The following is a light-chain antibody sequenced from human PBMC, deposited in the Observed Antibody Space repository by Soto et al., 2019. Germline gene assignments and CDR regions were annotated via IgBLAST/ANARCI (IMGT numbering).Light chain of an antibody. CDR3: AAWDDSLNGVV. J-gene: IGLJ2*01. V-gene: IGLV1-44*01. CDR2: SNA. Sequence: SVLTQPPSASGTPGQRVTISCSGSTSNIGRNTVNWYQQLPGTAPKLLIYSNAQRPSGVPDRFSGSKSGTSASLAISGLQSEDEADYYCAAWDDSLNGVVFGGGTKLTVL. CDR1: TSNIGRNT.